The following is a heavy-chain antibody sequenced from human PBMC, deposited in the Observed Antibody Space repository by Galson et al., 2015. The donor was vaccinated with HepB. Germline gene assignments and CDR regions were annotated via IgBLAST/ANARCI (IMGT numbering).Heavy chain of an antibody. V-gene: IGHV3-7*03. D-gene: IGHD3-22*01. CDR1: GVNFSSYW. CDR2: IKQDGSEK. J-gene: IGHJ4*02. Sequence: PLRLSGAASGVNFSSYWMSWVRQAPGEGLEWGANIKQDGSEKYYVDSVKVRFTIYRDNAKNSLYLQMNSLRAEDTAVYYCALNDGDSNYFDYWGQGTLVTVSS. CDR3: ALNDGDSNYFDY.